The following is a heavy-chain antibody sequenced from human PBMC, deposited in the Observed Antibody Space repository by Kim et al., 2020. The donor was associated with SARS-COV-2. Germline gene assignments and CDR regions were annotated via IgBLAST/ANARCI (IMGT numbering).Heavy chain of an antibody. CDR1: GFSFSSYS. CDR2: IGISGITI. CDR3: ARGPPLFDP. Sequence: GGSLRLSCVASGFSFSSYSMNWVRQAPGKGLEWVSYIGISGITIYYADSVKGRFTISRDNAKNSLFLQMNSLRDEDTAVYYCARGPPLFDPWCQGTLVTVSS. V-gene: IGHV3-48*02. J-gene: IGHJ5*02.